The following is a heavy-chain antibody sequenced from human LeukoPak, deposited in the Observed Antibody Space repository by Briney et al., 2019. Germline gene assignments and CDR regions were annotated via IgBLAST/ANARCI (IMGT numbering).Heavy chain of an antibody. V-gene: IGHV1-2*02. D-gene: IGHD3-3*01. J-gene: IGHJ4*02. CDR3: ARGRGYDFWSGALDY. CDR2: INPNSGGT. CDR1: GYTFTGYY. Sequence: ASVKVSCKASGYTFTGYYMHWVRQAPGQGLEWMGWINPNSGGTNYAQKFQGRVTITRNTSISTAYMELSSLRSEDTAVYYCARGRGYDFWSGALDYWGQGTLVTVSS.